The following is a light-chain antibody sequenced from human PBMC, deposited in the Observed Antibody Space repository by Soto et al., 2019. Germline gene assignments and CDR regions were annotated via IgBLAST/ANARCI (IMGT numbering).Light chain of an antibody. Sequence: DIQMAQSPSSLSGSVGDRFTITCRASQTISSWLAWYQQKPGKAPKRLIYKASTLKSGVPLRFSGSGSGTEFTLTISRLQPDDFATYYCQHYNSYSEAFGQGTKVDIK. CDR2: KAS. J-gene: IGKJ1*01. V-gene: IGKV1-5*03. CDR3: QHYNSYSEA. CDR1: QTISSW.